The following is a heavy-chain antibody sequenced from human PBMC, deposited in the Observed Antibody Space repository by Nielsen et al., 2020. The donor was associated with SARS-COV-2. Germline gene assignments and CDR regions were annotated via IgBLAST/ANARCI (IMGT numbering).Heavy chain of an antibody. CDR1: GYTFTTYG. V-gene: IGHV1-69*06. Sequence: SVKVSCKASGYTFTTYGISWVRQAPGQGLEWMGGIMSMIGASYYAQNFQGRVAITADRSTSTVFMELSSLRSDDTAVYYCARGGYSSSWRFDYWGQGTPVTVSS. J-gene: IGHJ4*02. D-gene: IGHD6-13*01. CDR2: IMSMIGAS. CDR3: ARGGYSSSWRFDY.